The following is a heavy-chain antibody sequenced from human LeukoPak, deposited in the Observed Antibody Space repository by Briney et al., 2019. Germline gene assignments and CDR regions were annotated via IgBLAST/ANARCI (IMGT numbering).Heavy chain of an antibody. CDR1: GFTFSDYY. CDR2: ISSSGSTI. CDR3: ARQLYDFWSGYYHQGNWFDP. D-gene: IGHD3-3*01. Sequence: GGSLRLSCAASGFTFSDYYMSWTRQAPGKGLEWVSYISSSGSTIYYADSVKGRFTISRDNAKNSLYLQMNSLRAEDTAVYYCARQLYDFWSGYYHQGNWFDPWGQGTLVTVSS. V-gene: IGHV3-11*01. J-gene: IGHJ5*02.